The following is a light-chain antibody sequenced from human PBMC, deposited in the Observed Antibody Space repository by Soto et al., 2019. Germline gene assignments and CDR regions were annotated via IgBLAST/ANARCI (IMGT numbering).Light chain of an antibody. CDR3: QQYNSYSLT. V-gene: IGKV1-5*01. J-gene: IGKJ4*01. CDR2: DAT. Sequence: DIQMTQSPSTLSASVGDRVTITCRASQSITRRLAWYQQKPGRAPKLLMYDATSMEGVVPSRFSGNGSGTEFSLTISSLQTDDLGTYYCQQYNSYSLTFGGGTKVEIK. CDR1: QSITRR.